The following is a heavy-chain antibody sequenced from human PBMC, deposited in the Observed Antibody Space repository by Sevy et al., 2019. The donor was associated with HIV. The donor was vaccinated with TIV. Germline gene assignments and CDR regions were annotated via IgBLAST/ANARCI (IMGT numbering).Heavy chain of an antibody. CDR2: HYYSGTT. V-gene: IGHV4-59*01. CDR1: GDSISGYY. J-gene: IGHJ6*02. D-gene: IGHD3-3*02. Sequence: SETLSLTCTVSGDSISGYYRSWIRQPPGKGLEWIGYHYYSGTTNYNPSLKSRVTISVDTSKNQFSLRLISVTAADTAVYYCARGSPEHYFGMDVWGQGTTVTVPS. CDR3: ARGSPEHYFGMDV.